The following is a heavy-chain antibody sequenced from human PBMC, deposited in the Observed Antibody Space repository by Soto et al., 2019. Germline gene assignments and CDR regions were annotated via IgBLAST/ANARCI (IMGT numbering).Heavy chain of an antibody. CDR3: TTDEYINIVIIRFDY. V-gene: IGHV3-15*07. Sequence: GGSLRLSCAASGFTFSNAWINWVRQAPGKGLEWVGRIKSKTDGGTTDFAAPVKGRFAISRDDSKNMVYLQMNSLKTEDTALYYCTTDEYINIVIIRFDYCGHLNLVPVSS. CDR1: GFTFSNAW. J-gene: IGHJ4*01. CDR2: IKSKTDGGTT. D-gene: IGHD3-3*02.